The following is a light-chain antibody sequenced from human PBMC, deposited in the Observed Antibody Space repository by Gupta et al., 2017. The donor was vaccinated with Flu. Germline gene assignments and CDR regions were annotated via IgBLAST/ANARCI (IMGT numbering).Light chain of an antibody. CDR3: QQDYSTPRT. CDR1: QSGGDSPNNNSY. CDR2: WAI. V-gene: IGKV4-1*01. Sequence: SLGGRATINCKSSQSGGDSPNNNSYLAWYQQKAGQPPKVVIYWAITWESGVPDRFSGRRSGTDFTLTISSLQAEDVAVYYCQQDYSTPRTFGEGTKVEIK. J-gene: IGKJ1*01.